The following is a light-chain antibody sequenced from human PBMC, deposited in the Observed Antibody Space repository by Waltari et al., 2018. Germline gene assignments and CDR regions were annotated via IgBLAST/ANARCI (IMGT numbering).Light chain of an antibody. Sequence: DIQMTQSPSTLSASVGDRVTITCRASQNISPWLAWHQQQPGKAPRLLIYKTSTLESGVPSRFSGSGSGTEFTLTISSLQPEDFATYYCQRYKTSFRTFGQGTRVEIK. J-gene: IGKJ1*01. CDR3: QRYKTSFRT. CDR2: KTS. CDR1: QNISPW. V-gene: IGKV1-5*03.